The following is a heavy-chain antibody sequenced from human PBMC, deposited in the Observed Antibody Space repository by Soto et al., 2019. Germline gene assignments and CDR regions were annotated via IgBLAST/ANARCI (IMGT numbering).Heavy chain of an antibody. CDR3: ARDGPSHIDPIAVAGYFVVN. CDR2: ISAYNGNT. CDR1: GHAFTSYA. D-gene: IGHD6-19*01. J-gene: IGHJ4*02. Sequence: GAPVKVSSEARGHAFTSYASSWLRQAPGQGLEWMGWISAYNGNTNYAQKLQGRVTMITDTSTSTAYMELRSLRSDDTAVYYCARDGPSHIDPIAVAGYFVVNWGQGTLVTVSS. V-gene: IGHV1-18*01.